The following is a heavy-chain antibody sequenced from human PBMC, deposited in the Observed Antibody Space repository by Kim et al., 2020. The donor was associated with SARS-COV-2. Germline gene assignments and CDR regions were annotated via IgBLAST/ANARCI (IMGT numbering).Heavy chain of an antibody. Sequence: IYYADSVEGRFNISRDNARNSVYLHMNSLRVDDTAIYYCARGWFGQVGGYWGQGARVTVSS. J-gene: IGHJ4*02. CDR2: I. D-gene: IGHD3-10*01. V-gene: IGHV3-21*01. CDR3: ARGWFGQVGGY.